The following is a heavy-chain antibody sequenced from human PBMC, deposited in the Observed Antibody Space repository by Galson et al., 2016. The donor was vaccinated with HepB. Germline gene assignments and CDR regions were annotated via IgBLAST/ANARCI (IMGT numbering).Heavy chain of an antibody. D-gene: IGHD2-15*01. Sequence: SLRLSCAATGFTFTNHAMGWVRQAPGKGLEWVSVISGNGGTTHYADYVKGRFTISRDNAKNLLYLQMNSLRAEDTAVYYCAREEEGLVIAGTLRYWGHGTLVTVSS. CDR1: GFTFTNHA. J-gene: IGHJ4*01. V-gene: IGHV3-23*01. CDR2: ISGNGGTT. CDR3: AREEEGLVIAGTLRY.